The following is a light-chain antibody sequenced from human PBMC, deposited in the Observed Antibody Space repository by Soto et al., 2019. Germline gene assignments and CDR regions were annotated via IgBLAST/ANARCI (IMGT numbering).Light chain of an antibody. J-gene: IGLJ1*01. Sequence: QSALTQPASVSGSPGQSITISCTGSSSDVGGYNFVSWYQQHPGKAPKLMIYEVSNRPSGVSNRFSGSKSGNTASLTISGLQAEDEADYSCTSYSTSNSYVFGAGTKLTVL. V-gene: IGLV2-14*01. CDR2: EVS. CDR1: SSDVGGYNF. CDR3: TSYSTSNSYV.